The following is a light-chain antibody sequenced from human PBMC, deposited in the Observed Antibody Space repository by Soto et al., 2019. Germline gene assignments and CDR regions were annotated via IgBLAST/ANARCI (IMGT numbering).Light chain of an antibody. Sequence: QSALTQPASLSGSPGQSITISCTGTSSDVGGYNYVSWYQQHPGKAPKLMIYEVSNRPSGVSNRFSGSKSGNTASLTISGLQAEDEADYYCAAWDDSLNGYVFGTGTKLTVL. CDR1: SSDVGGYNY. CDR2: EVS. CDR3: AAWDDSLNGYV. V-gene: IGLV2-14*01. J-gene: IGLJ1*01.